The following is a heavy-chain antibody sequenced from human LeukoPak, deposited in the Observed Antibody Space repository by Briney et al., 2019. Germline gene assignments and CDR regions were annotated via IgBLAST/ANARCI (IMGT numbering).Heavy chain of an antibody. J-gene: IGHJ5*02. CDR3: AKDAVGEELLSSRGNWFDP. D-gene: IGHD3-10*01. V-gene: IGHV3-30*18. CDR1: GFTFSSYV. Sequence: GRSLRLSCAASGFTFSSYVMHWVRQAPRKGLEWVAVISYDGSNKYYADSVKGRFTISRDNSKNTLYLQMNSLRAEDTAVYYCAKDAVGEELLSSRGNWFDPWGQGTLVTVSS. CDR2: ISYDGSNK.